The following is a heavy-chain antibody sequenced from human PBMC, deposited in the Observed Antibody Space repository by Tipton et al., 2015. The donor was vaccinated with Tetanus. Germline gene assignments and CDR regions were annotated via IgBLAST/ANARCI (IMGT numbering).Heavy chain of an antibody. CDR3: ARDRRGGLWLDGGFDY. J-gene: IGHJ4*02. V-gene: IGHV3-30-3*01. Sequence: LSLTCAASGFTFSNFVIHWVRQAPGKGLESVAIISYDGSKKYYADSVKGRFTISRDNSKNALYLQMNSLRVEDTAMYYCARDRRGGLWLDGGFDYWGQGTLATVSS. CDR2: ISYDGSKK. D-gene: IGHD3-10*01. CDR1: GFTFSNFV.